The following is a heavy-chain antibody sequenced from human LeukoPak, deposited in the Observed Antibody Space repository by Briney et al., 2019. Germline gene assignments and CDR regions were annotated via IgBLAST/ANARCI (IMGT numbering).Heavy chain of an antibody. V-gene: IGHV1-69*05. D-gene: IGHD1-26*01. CDR2: IIPIFGTA. CDR3: ARGARYSGSYLVGVYYYYYYTDV. Sequence: SVKVSCKASGGTFSSYAISWVRQAPGQGLEWMGGIIPIFGTANYAQKFQGRVTITTDESTSTAYMELSSLRSEDTAVYYCARGARYSGSYLVGVYYYYYYTDVWGKGTTVTVSS. J-gene: IGHJ6*03. CDR1: GGTFSSYA.